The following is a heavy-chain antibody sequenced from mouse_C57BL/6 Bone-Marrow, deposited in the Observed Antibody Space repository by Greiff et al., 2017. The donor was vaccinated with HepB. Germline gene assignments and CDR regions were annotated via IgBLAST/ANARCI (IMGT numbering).Heavy chain of an antibody. Sequence: VHVKQSGPELVKPGASVKISCKASGYSFTDYNMNWVKQSNGKSLEWIGVINPNYGTTSYNQKFKGKATLTVDQSSSTAYMQLNSLTSEDSAVYYCAKPRWLRAFAYWGQGTLVTVSA. J-gene: IGHJ3*01. CDR3: AKPRWLRAFAY. CDR1: GYSFTDYN. V-gene: IGHV1-39*01. D-gene: IGHD2-3*01. CDR2: INPNYGTT.